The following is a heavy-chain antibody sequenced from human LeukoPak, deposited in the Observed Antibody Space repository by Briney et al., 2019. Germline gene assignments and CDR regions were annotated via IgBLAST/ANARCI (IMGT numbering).Heavy chain of an antibody. J-gene: IGHJ3*02. D-gene: IGHD6-19*01. CDR1: GYTFTSYY. CDR3: ARALSSGLGAFDI. V-gene: IGHV1-2*02. Sequence: ASVKVSCKASGYTFTSYYMHWVRQAPGQGLEWMGWINPNSGGTNYAQKFQGRVTMTRDTSISTAYMELSRLRSDDTAVYYCARALSSGLGAFDIWGQGTMVTVSS. CDR2: INPNSGGT.